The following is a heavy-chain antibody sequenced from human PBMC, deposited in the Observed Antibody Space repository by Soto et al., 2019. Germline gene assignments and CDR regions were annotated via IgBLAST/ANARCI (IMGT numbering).Heavy chain of an antibody. CDR2: IKQDGSEE. V-gene: IGHV3-7*01. CDR1: GFRISDYW. Sequence: SCTASGFRISDYWMSGVRQAPGKGLEWVANIKQDGSEEYYVDYVKGRFTISRDNAKNSLYLQINTLRVEDTAVYYCAGLDTAMIKTAGYWGRGTQVTVS. D-gene: IGHD5-18*01. J-gene: IGHJ4*02. CDR3: AGLDTAMIKTAGY.